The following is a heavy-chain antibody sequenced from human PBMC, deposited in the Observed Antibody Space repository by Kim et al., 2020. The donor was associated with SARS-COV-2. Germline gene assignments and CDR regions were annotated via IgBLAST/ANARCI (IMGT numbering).Heavy chain of an antibody. V-gene: IGHV1-18*01. D-gene: IGHD1-20*01. J-gene: IGHJ4*02. CDR3: ARGGLTFFDY. Sequence: NTNYAQKLQGRLTMTTDTSTSTVYMELRSLRSDDTAVYYCARGGLTFFDYWGQGTLVTVSS. CDR2: NT.